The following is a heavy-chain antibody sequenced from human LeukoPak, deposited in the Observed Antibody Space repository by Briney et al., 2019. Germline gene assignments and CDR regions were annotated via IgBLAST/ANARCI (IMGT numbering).Heavy chain of an antibody. V-gene: IGHV4-4*02. CDR3: ARRSVGRPRLNNCSSTSCLRPFDY. J-gene: IGHJ4*02. CDR2: IYHSGST. D-gene: IGHD2-2*01. CDR1: GGSISSSNW. Sequence: KPSETLSLTCAVSGGSISSSNWWSWVRQPPGKGLEWIGEIYHSGSTNYNPSLKSRVTISVDTSKNQFSLKLSSVTAADTAVYYCARRSVGRPRLNNCSSTSCLRPFDYWGQGTLVTVSS.